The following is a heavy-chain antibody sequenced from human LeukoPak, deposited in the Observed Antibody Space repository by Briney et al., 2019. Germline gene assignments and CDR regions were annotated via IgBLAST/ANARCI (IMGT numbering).Heavy chain of an antibody. Sequence: ASVKVSCKASGYTFTSYDINWVRQATGQGLEWMGWMNPNSGNTGYAQKFQGRVTITADESTSTAYMELSSLRSEDTAVYYCAQDSYGMSIDYWGQGTLVTVSS. D-gene: IGHD5-18*01. CDR1: GYTFTSYD. V-gene: IGHV1-8*03. CDR2: MNPNSGNT. CDR3: AQDSYGMSIDY. J-gene: IGHJ4*02.